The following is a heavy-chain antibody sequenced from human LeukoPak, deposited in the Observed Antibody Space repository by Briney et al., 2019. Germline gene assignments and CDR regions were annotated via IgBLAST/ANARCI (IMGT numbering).Heavy chain of an antibody. CDR3: ARRGSSGWSTPIDY. CDR1: GFTFSSYS. V-gene: IGHV3-21*01. Sequence: GGSLRLSCAASGFTFSSYSMNWVRQAPGKGLEWVSSISSSSSYIYYADSVKGRFNISRDDAKNSLYLQMNSLRAEDTAVYYCARRGSSGWSTPIDYWGQGTLVTVSS. J-gene: IGHJ4*02. D-gene: IGHD6-19*01. CDR2: ISSSSSYI.